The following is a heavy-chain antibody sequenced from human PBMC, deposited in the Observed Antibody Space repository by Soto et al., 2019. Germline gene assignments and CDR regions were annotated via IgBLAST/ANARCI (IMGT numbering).Heavy chain of an antibody. CDR3: ARVIDSSGWYGNYYYYYMDV. D-gene: IGHD6-19*01. Sequence: GGSLRLSCAASGFTFSSYWMSWVRQAPGKGLEWVANIKQDGSEKYYVDSVKGRFTISRDNAKNSLYLQMNSLRAEDTAVYYCARVIDSSGWYGNYYYYYMDVWGKGTTVTVSS. CDR2: IKQDGSEK. V-gene: IGHV3-7*01. CDR1: GFTFSSYW. J-gene: IGHJ6*03.